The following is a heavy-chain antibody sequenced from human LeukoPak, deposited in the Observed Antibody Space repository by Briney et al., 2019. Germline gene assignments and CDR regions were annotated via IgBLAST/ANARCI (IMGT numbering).Heavy chain of an antibody. V-gene: IGHV3-21*01. CDR1: GFTLSNYD. CDR3: ARADCSSSTCYLRRSWFDP. CDR2: ISTSSRYI. J-gene: IGHJ5*02. Sequence: GGSPRLSCAASGFTLSNYDMNWVRQAPGKGLEWVSSISTSSRYIYYKDSARGRFTISRDDAKNSLYLEMNSLRAEDTAVYYCARADCSSSTCYLRRSWFDPWGQGTLVTVSS. D-gene: IGHD2-2*01.